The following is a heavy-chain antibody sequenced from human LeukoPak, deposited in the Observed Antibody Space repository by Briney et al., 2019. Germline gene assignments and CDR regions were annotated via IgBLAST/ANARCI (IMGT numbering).Heavy chain of an antibody. CDR3: AKDTCTNGVCYFDF. V-gene: IGHV3-23*01. CDR1: RFTFSSYA. CDR2: ISGSGGTT. Sequence: GGSLRLSCAASRFTFSSYAMSWVRQAPGKGLEWVSGISGSGGTTFSADSVRGRFTISRDNCKNTLYLQMNRLRAEDTAVYYCAKDTCTNGVCYFDFWGQGTLVTVSS. J-gene: IGHJ4*02. D-gene: IGHD2-8*01.